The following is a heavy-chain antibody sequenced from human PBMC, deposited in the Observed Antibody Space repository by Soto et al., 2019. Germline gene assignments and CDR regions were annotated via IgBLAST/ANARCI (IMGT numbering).Heavy chain of an antibody. CDR3: AKADGEQWLVPHLDN. Sequence: EVQLLESGGGVVQPGGSLRLSCVASGFNFKKFAMAWVSQAPGEGLEWVSGISCCGGSTSYADSVKGRFSIARDDSKNTLSLQMNSLRVEDTAQYYCAKADGEQWLVPHLDNWGQGTLVTVS. V-gene: IGHV3-23*01. CDR2: ISCCGGST. CDR1: GFNFKKFA. D-gene: IGHD6-19*01. J-gene: IGHJ4*02.